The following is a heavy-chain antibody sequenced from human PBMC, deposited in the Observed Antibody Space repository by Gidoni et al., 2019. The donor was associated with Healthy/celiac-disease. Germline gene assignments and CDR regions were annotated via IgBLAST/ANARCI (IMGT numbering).Heavy chain of an antibody. CDR3: ARRTEYYYDSSGYNLYWYFDL. V-gene: IGHV4-31*03. J-gene: IGHJ2*01. CDR2: IYYSGST. Sequence: QVQLQESGPGLVKPSQTLSLTCTVSAGSISSGGYYWSWIRQHPGKGLEWIGYIYYSGSTYYNPSLKSRVTISVDTSKNQFSLKLSSVTAADTAVYYCARRTEYYYDSSGYNLYWYFDLWGRGTLVTVSS. D-gene: IGHD3-22*01. CDR1: AGSISSGGYY.